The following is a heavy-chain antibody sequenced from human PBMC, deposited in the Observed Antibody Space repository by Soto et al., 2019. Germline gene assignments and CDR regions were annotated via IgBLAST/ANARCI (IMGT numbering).Heavy chain of an antibody. V-gene: IGHV3-11*06. Sequence: QVQLVESGGGLVKPGGSLRLSCAASGFTFSDYYMSWIRQAPGKGLEWVSYISSSSSYTNYADSVKGRFTISRDNAKNSLYLQMNSLRAEDTAVYYCARTPLLYCGGDCYTFDYWGQGTLVTVSS. CDR2: ISSSSSYT. CDR3: ARTPLLYCGGDCYTFDY. J-gene: IGHJ4*02. D-gene: IGHD2-21*02. CDR1: GFTFSDYY.